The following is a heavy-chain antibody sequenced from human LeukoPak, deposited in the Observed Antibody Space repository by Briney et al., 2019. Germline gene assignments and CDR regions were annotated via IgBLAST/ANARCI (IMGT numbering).Heavy chain of an antibody. J-gene: IGHJ4*02. V-gene: IGHV1-18*01. CDR1: GGTFSSYA. Sequence: ASVKVSCKASGGTFSSYAISWVRQAPGQGLEWMGWISAYNGNTNYAQKLQGRVTMTTDTSTSTAYMELSSLRSEGTAVYYCAREARARWEPYYFDYWGQGTLVTASS. D-gene: IGHD1-26*01. CDR2: ISAYNGNT. CDR3: AREARARWEPYYFDY.